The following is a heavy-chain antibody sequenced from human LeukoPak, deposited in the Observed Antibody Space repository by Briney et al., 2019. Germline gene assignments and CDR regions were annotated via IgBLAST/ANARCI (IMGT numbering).Heavy chain of an antibody. J-gene: IGHJ4*02. CDR1: GGSISSHY. V-gene: IGHV4-59*08. CDR2: IYYSGNT. D-gene: IGHD2/OR15-2a*01. CDR3: ARHHLSIGDPRFDY. Sequence: SETLSLTCTVSGGSISSHYWSWIRQPPGKGLEWIGYIYYSGNTNYNPSLKSRVTISVDTSKNQFSLKLSSVTVADTAVYYCARHHLSIGDPRFDYWGQGTLVTVSS.